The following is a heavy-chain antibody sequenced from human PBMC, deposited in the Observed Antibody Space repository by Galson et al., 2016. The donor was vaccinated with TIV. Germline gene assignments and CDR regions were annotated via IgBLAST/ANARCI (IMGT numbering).Heavy chain of an antibody. J-gene: IGHJ3*01. CDR3: AKEENSGYYPNDAFDF. D-gene: IGHD3-3*01. CDR1: GFTFSSYN. V-gene: IGHV3-30*18. Sequence: SLRLSCAASGFTFSSYNMHWVRQAPGKGLEWVAVIAYDGSYKHYEGSVKGRFIISRDNSKTTLDLQMNSLGAEDTALYYCAKEENSGYYPNDAFDFWGQGTMVTVS. CDR2: IAYDGSYK.